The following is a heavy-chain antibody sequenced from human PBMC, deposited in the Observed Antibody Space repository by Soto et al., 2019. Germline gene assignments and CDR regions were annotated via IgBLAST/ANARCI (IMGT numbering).Heavy chain of an antibody. CDR3: ARNLYSSSYFDY. J-gene: IGHJ4*02. Sequence: GGSLRLSCAASGFTFSSYGMHWVRQAPGKGLEWVAVIWYDGSNKYYADSVKGRFTISRDNSKNTLYLQMNSRGAEDTAVYYCARNLYSSSYFDYWGQGTLVTVSS. V-gene: IGHV3-33*01. D-gene: IGHD6-6*01. CDR2: IWYDGSNK. CDR1: GFTFSSYG.